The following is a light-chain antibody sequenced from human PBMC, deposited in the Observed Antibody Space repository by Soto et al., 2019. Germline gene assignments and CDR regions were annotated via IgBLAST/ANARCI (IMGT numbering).Light chain of an antibody. V-gene: IGKV3D-15*01. J-gene: IGKJ1*01. CDR2: GAS. CDR1: QSVSNK. CDR3: QHYNNWHQT. Sequence: EIVMTQSPATLSVSPGERATLSCRASQSVSNKLAWYQQKPGQAPRLLIYGASTRATGIPARFSGSGSGTEFTLTISSLQSEDFAIYYCQHYNNWHQTFGQGTKVEIK.